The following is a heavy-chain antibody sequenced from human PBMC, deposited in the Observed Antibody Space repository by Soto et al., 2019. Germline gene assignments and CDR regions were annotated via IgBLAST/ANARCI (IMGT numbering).Heavy chain of an antibody. CDR3: AKGTYYDFWSGYKEFDY. J-gene: IGHJ4*02. CDR2: ISGSGGST. D-gene: IGHD3-3*01. V-gene: IGHV3-23*01. Sequence: GGSLRLSCAASGFTFSSYAMSWVRQAPGKGLEWVSAISGSGGSTYYADSVKGRFTISRDNSKNTLYLQMNSLRAEDTAVYYCAKGTYYDFWSGYKEFDYWGQGTLVTVSS. CDR1: GFTFSSYA.